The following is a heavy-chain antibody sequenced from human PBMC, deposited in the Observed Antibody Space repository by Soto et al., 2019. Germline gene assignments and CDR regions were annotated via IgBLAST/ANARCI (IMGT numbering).Heavy chain of an antibody. Sequence: ASVKVSCKASGYTFSSHGIIWVRQAPGQGLEWMGWISGYNGNAKYAQRFQGRVTMTTDTSTSTVYMDLRSLGSDDSAVYYCAREGSYGWYDCWGQGTRVPVS. V-gene: IGHV1-18*01. CDR2: ISGYNGNA. D-gene: IGHD2-15*01. CDR1: GYTFSSHG. J-gene: IGHJ5*01. CDR3: AREGSYGWYDC.